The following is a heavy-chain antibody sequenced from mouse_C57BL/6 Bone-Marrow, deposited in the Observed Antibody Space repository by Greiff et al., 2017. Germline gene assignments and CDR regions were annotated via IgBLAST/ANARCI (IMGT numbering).Heavy chain of an antibody. Sequence: QVQLQQSGAELARPGASVKMSCKASGYTFTSYTMHWVKQRPGQGLEWIGYINPSSGYTKYNQKFKDKATLTADKSSSTAYMQLSSLTSEDSAVYYCASWDALYYAMDYWGQGTSVTVCS. D-gene: IGHD4-1*01. V-gene: IGHV1-4*01. CDR2: INPSSGYT. CDR3: ASWDALYYAMDY. CDR1: GYTFTSYT. J-gene: IGHJ4*01.